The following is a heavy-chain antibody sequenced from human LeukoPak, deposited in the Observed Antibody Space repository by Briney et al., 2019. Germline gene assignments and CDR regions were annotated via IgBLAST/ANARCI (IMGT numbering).Heavy chain of an antibody. V-gene: IGHV3-23*01. CDR2: ISGSGGST. Sequence: PGGSLRLSCAASGFTFSSYAMSWVGQAPGKGLEWVSAISGSGGSTYYADSVKGRFTISRDNSKSTLYLQMNSLRAEDTAVYYCAKAFHIVVVPAAYGYWGQGTLVTVSS. D-gene: IGHD2-2*01. CDR1: GFTFSSYA. J-gene: IGHJ4*02. CDR3: AKAFHIVVVPAAYGY.